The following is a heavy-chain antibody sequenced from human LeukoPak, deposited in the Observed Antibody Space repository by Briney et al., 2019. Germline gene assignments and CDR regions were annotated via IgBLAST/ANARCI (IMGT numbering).Heavy chain of an antibody. V-gene: IGHV3-21*01. CDR3: ASSSSWYLGSWFDP. CDR2: ISSSSSYI. CDR1: GFTFSSYS. J-gene: IGHJ5*02. D-gene: IGHD6-13*01. Sequence: GGSLRLSCAASGFTFSSYSMNWVRQAPGKGLEWVSSISSSSSYIYYADSVKGRFTISRDNAKNSLYLQMNSLRAEDTAVYYCASSSSWYLGSWFDPWDQGTLVTVSS.